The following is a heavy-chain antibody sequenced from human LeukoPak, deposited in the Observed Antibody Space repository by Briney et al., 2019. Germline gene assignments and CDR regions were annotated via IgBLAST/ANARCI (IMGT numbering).Heavy chain of an antibody. CDR2: IYHSGST. CDR1: GYSISSGYY. D-gene: IGHD6-13*01. CDR3: ARDLSEQQLVMDWFDP. J-gene: IGHJ5*02. V-gene: IGHV4-38-2*02. Sequence: SETLSLTCTVSGYSISSGYYWGWIRQPPGKGLEWIGSIYHSGSTYYNPSLKSRVTISVDTSKNQFSLKLSSVTAADTAVYYCARDLSEQQLVMDWFDPWGQGTLVTVSS.